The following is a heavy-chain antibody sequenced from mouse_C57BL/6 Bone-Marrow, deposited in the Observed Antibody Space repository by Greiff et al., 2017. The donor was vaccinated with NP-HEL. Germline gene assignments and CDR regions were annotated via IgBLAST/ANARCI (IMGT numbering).Heavy chain of an antibody. CDR3: TRSFYDYDGPWFAY. V-gene: IGHV1-15*01. CDR2: IDPETGGT. Sequence: QVQLKQSGAELVRPGASVTLSCKASGYTFTDYEMHWVKQTPVHGLEWIGAIDPETGGTAYNQKFKGKAILTADKSSSTAYMELRSLTSEDSAVYYCTRSFYDYDGPWFAYWGQGTLVTVSA. D-gene: IGHD2-4*01. J-gene: IGHJ3*01. CDR1: GYTFTDYE.